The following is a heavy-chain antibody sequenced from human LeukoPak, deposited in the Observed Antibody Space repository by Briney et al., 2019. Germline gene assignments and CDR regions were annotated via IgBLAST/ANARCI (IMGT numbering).Heavy chain of an antibody. CDR1: GYTFTSYD. Sequence: ASVKVSCKASGYTFTSYDINWVRQATGQGLEWMGWMNPNSGNTGYAQKFQGRVTMTRNTSISTAYMELSSLRSEDTAVYYCAKVVVPAAGGFTYYYYGMDVWGQGTTVTVSS. V-gene: IGHV1-8*01. CDR2: MNPNSGNT. D-gene: IGHD2-2*01. CDR3: AKVVVPAAGGFTYYYYGMDV. J-gene: IGHJ6*02.